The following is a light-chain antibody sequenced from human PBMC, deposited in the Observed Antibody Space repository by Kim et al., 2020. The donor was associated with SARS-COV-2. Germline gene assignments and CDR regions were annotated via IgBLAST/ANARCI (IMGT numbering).Light chain of an antibody. CDR2: GTS. CDR1: QSVTGYY. CDR3: QLYGNSPPRT. Sequence: SPGESATLACRASQSVTGYYLAWYQQKSGQAPRLLIYGTSNRATGIPDRFSGSGSGTDFTLTINTLEPEDFAVYYCQLYGNSPPRTFGQGTKLEI. J-gene: IGKJ2*01. V-gene: IGKV3-20*01.